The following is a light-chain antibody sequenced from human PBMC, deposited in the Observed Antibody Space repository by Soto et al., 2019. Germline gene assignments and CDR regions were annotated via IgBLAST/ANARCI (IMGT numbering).Light chain of an antibody. V-gene: IGKV3-11*01. CDR1: QSVSSY. Sequence: EIVLTQSPATLSLSPGERATLSCRASQSVSSYLAWYQQKPGQAPRLLIYDVSNRATGIPARFSGSGSGTAFTLTISSLVPEDFAVYYCQQRSNWPRVTFGQGTRVEIK. CDR2: DVS. CDR3: QQRSNWPRVT. J-gene: IGKJ5*01.